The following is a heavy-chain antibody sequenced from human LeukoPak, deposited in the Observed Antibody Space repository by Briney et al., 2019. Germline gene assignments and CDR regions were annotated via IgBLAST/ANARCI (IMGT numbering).Heavy chain of an antibody. J-gene: IGHJ1*01. D-gene: IGHD5-18*01. Sequence: QPGGSLRLSCAASGFTFDDYAMPWVRHAPGKGLEWVSGISWNSGSIGYADSVKGRFTISRDNAKNSLYLQMNSLRAEDTALYYCAKDITGDTAMVEYFQHWGQGTLVTVSS. CDR2: ISWNSGSI. V-gene: IGHV3-9*01. CDR1: GFTFDDYA. CDR3: AKDITGDTAMVEYFQH.